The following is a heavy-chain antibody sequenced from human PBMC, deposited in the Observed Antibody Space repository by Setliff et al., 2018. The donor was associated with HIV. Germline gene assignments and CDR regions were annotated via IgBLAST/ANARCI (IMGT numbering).Heavy chain of an antibody. J-gene: IGHJ3*01. D-gene: IGHD3-16*01. CDR1: GGSISRGDYY. CDR3: ARWGEPALKAFDV. Sequence: SETLSLTCTVSGGSISRGDYYWNWIRQPAGKGLEWIGHIYTSGSTSGSTNYNPSLKSRVTISFDMSKNQFSLKLNSVTAADTAVYHCARWGEPALKAFDVWGRGTMVTVSS. V-gene: IGHV4-61*09. CDR2: IYTSGSTSGST.